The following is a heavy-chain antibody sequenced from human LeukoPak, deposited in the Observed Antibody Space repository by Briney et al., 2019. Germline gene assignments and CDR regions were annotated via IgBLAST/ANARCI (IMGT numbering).Heavy chain of an antibody. J-gene: IGHJ4*02. V-gene: IGHV3-30*04. CDR1: GFTFSNYA. Sequence: GGSLRLSCAASGFTFSNYAMHWVRQAPGKGLEWVAVISYDGSNKYYGDSVKGRFTISRDNSKNTLYLQMNSLRADDTAVYYCATDSSPDFWGQGTLVTVSS. CDR2: ISYDGSNK. D-gene: IGHD3-22*01. CDR3: ATDSSPDF.